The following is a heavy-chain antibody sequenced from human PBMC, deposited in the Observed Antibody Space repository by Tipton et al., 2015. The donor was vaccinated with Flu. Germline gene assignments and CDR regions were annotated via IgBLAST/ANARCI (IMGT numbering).Heavy chain of an antibody. J-gene: IGHJ4*02. D-gene: IGHD3-10*01. CDR3: ARGGKYYYALGTYSYPFDY. CDR1: GYSIRSDYY. Sequence: GLVKPSETLSLTCAVSGYSIRSDYYWGWIRQPPGKGLEWIGNVFHSGSKYYNPSLKSRVTISVDTSKNQFPLRLSSVTAADTAVYYCARGGKYYYALGTYSYPFDYWGQGSRVSVSS. V-gene: IGHV4-38-2*01. CDR2: VFHSGSK.